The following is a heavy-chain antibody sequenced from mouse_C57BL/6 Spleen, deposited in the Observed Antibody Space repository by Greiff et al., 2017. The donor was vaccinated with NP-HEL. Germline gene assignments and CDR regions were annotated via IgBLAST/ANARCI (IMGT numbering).Heavy chain of an antibody. J-gene: IGHJ4*01. Sequence: QVQLLQPGAELVKPGASVKLSCTASGFTFTSYWMHWVQQSPGRGLEWIGRIGPNSGGTTSNETFKSKATLTGDKPSSTAYMQLSSLTSEDSAVYDWAKGGAMDDWGQGTTVTVAS. CDR2: IGPNSGGT. V-gene: IGHV1-72*01. CDR1: GFTFTSYW. CDR3: AKGGAMDD.